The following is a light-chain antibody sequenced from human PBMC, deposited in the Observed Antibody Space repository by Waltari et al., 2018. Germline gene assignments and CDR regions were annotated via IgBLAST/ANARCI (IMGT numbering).Light chain of an antibody. Sequence: IVFTPSPATLSFSPGETATLSCRASQSVSSYLAWYQQKPGQAPRLLIYDASNRATGIPARFSGSGSGTDFTLTSSSLEPEDFAVYYCQQRSNWPLTFGGGTKVEIK. CDR1: QSVSSY. V-gene: IGKV3-11*01. CDR3: QQRSNWPLT. J-gene: IGKJ4*01. CDR2: DAS.